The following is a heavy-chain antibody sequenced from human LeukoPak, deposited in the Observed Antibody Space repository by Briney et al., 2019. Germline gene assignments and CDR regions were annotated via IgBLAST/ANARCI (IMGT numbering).Heavy chain of an antibody. J-gene: IGHJ4*02. CDR1: GFTLSSYA. Sequence: GGSLRLSCAASGFTLSSYAMSWVRQAPGKGLEWVSAISGSGGSTYYADSVKGRFTISRDNSKNTLYLQMNSLRAEDTAVYYCAKQGEDIVVVPAAMGIDYWGQGTLVTVSS. CDR2: ISGSGGST. CDR3: AKQGEDIVVVPAAMGIDY. V-gene: IGHV3-23*01. D-gene: IGHD2-2*01.